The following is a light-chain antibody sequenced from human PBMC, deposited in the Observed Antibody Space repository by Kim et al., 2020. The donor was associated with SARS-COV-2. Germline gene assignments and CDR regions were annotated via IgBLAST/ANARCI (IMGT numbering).Light chain of an antibody. CDR3: QQYNTYPLT. J-gene: IGKJ4*01. Sequence: ASVGHRVTSTCRASQGISSYLAWVHQKPGRAPKALISAASSLQSGVPSKFSGSGSGTDFTLPISSLQPEDFATYFCQQYNTYPLTFGGGTKVDIK. CDR1: QGISSY. CDR2: AAS. V-gene: IGKV1-16*02.